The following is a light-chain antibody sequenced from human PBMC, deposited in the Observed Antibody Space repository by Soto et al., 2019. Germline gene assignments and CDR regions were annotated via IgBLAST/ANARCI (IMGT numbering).Light chain of an antibody. CDR1: QRIDSY. CDR3: QKYDSAPT. V-gene: IGKV1-39*01. Sequence: DIQITQSPSSLSASVGDRVTITCRASQRIDSYLSWYQHKPGKAPKLLIYAASTLQSGVPSRFSGSGSGTEFTLTISSLQPEDVASYYCQKYDSAPTFGPGTKVDI. J-gene: IGKJ1*01. CDR2: AAS.